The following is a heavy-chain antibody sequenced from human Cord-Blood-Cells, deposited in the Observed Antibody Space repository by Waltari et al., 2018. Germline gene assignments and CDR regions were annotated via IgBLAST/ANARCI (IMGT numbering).Heavy chain of an antibody. Sequence: QVQLVESGGGVVQPGRSLRLSCAASGFTFSSYPMHWVRQAPGKGLEWVAVISYDGSNKYYADSVKGRFTISRDNSKNTLYLQMNSLRAEDTAVYYCATPSSSWYYFDYWGQGTLVTVSS. J-gene: IGHJ4*02. CDR3: ATPSSSWYYFDY. V-gene: IGHV3-30*04. D-gene: IGHD6-13*01. CDR1: GFTFSSYP. CDR2: ISYDGSNK.